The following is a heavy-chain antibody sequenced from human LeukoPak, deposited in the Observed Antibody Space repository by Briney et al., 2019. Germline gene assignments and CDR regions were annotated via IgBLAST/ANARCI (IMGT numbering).Heavy chain of an antibody. CDR3: TARGRVGGISFDH. CDR1: DFTFNNVW. V-gene: IGHV3-73*01. Sequence: PGGSLRLSCAASDFTFNNVWMNWVRQASGKGLEWVGRITNKINNYATAYAASVKGRFTISRDDPRNTAYLQMNSLKSEDTAIYYCTARGRVGGISFDHWGQGTQVTVSS. CDR2: ITNKINNYAT. J-gene: IGHJ4*02. D-gene: IGHD3-16*01.